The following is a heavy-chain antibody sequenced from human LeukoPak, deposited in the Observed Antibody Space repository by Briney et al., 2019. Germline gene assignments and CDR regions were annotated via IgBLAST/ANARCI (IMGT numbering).Heavy chain of an antibody. Sequence: SETLSLTCTVSGGSISSYYWSWIRQPPGKGLEWIGYIYTSGSTNYNPSLKSRVTISVDASKNQFSLKLSSVTAADTAVYYCARFGFDYYYYMDVWGKGTTVTVSS. D-gene: IGHD3-10*01. CDR1: GGSISSYY. J-gene: IGHJ6*03. CDR2: IYTSGST. V-gene: IGHV4-4*09. CDR3: ARFGFDYYYYMDV.